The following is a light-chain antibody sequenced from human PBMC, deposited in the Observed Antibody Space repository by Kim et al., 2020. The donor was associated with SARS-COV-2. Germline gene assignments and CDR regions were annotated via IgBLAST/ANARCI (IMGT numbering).Light chain of an antibody. V-gene: IGKV3-20*01. CDR1: QSVSNNY. J-gene: IGKJ2*02. CDR3: QQYDTSPSCT. CDR2: GAS. Sequence: EIVLTQSPGTLSLSPGERATLSCRASQSVSNNYLAWYQQKPGQAPRLLIYGASSRATGIPDRFSGSGSGTDFTLTISRLESEDFAVYYCQQYDTSPSCTFGQETRLEI.